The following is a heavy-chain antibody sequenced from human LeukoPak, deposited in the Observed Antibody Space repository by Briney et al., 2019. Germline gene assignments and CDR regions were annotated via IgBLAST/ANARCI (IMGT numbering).Heavy chain of an antibody. V-gene: IGHV1-69*13. CDR1: GGTFSSYA. Sequence: ASVKVSCKASGGTFSSYAISWVRQAPGQGLEWMGGIIPIFGTANYAQKFQGRVTITADESTSTAYMELSSLRSEDTAVYYCARGEQEGSGRLYYYYYMDVWGKGTTVTISS. CDR3: ARGEQEGSGRLYYYYYMDV. CDR2: IIPIFGTA. D-gene: IGHD3-10*01. J-gene: IGHJ6*03.